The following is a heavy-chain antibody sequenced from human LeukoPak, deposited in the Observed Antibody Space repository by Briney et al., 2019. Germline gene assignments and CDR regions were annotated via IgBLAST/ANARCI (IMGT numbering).Heavy chain of an antibody. D-gene: IGHD2-21*01. V-gene: IGHV3-7*03. CDR3: VRDSFTNTWHEIGMDY. CDR1: GFTFSSYW. Sequence: GGSLRLSCAASGFTFSSYWMNWARQAPGKGLEWVASINHNGNVNYYVDSVKGRFTISRDNAKNSLYLQMSNLRAEDTAVYYCVRDSFTNTWHEIGMDYWGQGTLVTVSS. CDR2: INHNGNVN. J-gene: IGHJ4*02.